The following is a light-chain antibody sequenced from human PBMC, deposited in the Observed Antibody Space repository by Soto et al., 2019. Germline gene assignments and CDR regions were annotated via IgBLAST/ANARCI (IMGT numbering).Light chain of an antibody. CDR3: QQYHSWPA. J-gene: IGKJ1*01. V-gene: IGKV3-15*01. CDR1: QNISRS. Sequence: EIVMTQSPVTLSVSPGERATLSCRASQNISRSLAWYQQRPGQAPRLLIYGSATRATGIPDRFSGSGSGTEFTLTISSLQSEDSAVYYCQQYHSWPAFGQGTKVDIK. CDR2: GSA.